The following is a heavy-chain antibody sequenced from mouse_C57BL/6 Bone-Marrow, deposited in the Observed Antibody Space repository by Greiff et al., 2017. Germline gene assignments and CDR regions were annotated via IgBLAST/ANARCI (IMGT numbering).Heavy chain of an antibody. CDR1: GYAFSSSW. V-gene: IGHV1-82*01. Sequence: QVQLQQSGPELVKPGASVKISCKASGYAFSSSWMNWVKQRPGKGLEWIGRIYPGDGDTNYNGKFKGKATLTADKSSSTAYMQLSSLTSEDSAVYVCARRGVLRYLDYCGQGTTLTVSS. CDR2: IYPGDGDT. CDR3: ARRGVLRYLDY. J-gene: IGHJ2*01. D-gene: IGHD1-1*01.